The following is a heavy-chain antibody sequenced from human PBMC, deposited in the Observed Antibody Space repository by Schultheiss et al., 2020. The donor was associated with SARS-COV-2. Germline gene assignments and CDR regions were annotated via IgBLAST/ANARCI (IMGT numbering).Heavy chain of an antibody. V-gene: IGHV3-23*01. CDR1: GFTFSTTA. D-gene: IGHD6-19*01. J-gene: IGHJ4*02. CDR3: AKEFSSGWYFAF. CDR2: ISGGTVGST. Sequence: GGSLRLSCAASGFTFSTTAMSWVRQAPGKGLEWVSTISGGTVGSTYYADSVKGRFTISRDNSKNTLYLQMNSLRAEDTAVYYCAKEFSSGWYFAFWGQGTLVTVSS.